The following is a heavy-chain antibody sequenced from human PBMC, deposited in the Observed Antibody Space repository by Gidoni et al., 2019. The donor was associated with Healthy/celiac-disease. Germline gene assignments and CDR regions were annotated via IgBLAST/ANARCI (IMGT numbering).Heavy chain of an antibody. D-gene: IGHD5-12*01. V-gene: IGHV3-30*18. J-gene: IGHJ4*02. CDR1: GFSFSTYG. Sequence: QVQLVESGGGVVQPGRSLRLSCAASGFSFSTYGMHWVRQSPGKGLEWVALISYDGSNKYYADSVKGRFTISRDNSKNTLYLQMNSLRAEDTAVFFCAKGPYGGYTEYYIDYWGQGTLVTVSS. CDR3: AKGPYGGYTEYYIDY. CDR2: ISYDGSNK.